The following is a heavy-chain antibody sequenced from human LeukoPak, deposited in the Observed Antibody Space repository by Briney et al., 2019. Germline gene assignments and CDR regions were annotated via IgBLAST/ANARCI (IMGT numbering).Heavy chain of an antibody. CDR1: GGTFSSYA. J-gene: IGHJ5*02. Sequence: SVKVSCKASGGTFSSYAISWVRQAPGQGLGWMGRIIPILGIANYAQKFQGRVTITADKSTSTAYMELSSLRSEDTAVYYCARTLTLPNWFDPWGQGTLVTVSS. CDR3: ARTLTLPNWFDP. D-gene: IGHD2-21*02. V-gene: IGHV1-69*04. CDR2: IIPILGIA.